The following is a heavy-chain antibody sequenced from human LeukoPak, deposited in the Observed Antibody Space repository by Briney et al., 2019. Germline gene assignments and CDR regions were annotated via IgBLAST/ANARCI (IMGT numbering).Heavy chain of an antibody. Sequence: GGALRLSCAASGFTFSSDSMNWVRQAPGKGLEWVSSISSSSSYIYYADSVKGRFTISRDNAKNSLYLQMNSLRAEDTAVYYCASSLVVINAPFDYWGQGTLVTVSS. CDR2: ISSSSSYI. V-gene: IGHV3-21*01. CDR3: ASSLVVINAPFDY. D-gene: IGHD3-22*01. J-gene: IGHJ4*02. CDR1: GFTFSSDS.